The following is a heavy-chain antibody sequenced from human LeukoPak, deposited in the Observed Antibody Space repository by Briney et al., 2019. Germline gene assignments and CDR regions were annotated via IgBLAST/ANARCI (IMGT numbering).Heavy chain of an antibody. J-gene: IGHJ6*03. Sequence: SETLSLTCTVSGGSISSYYWSWIRQPPGRGLEWIGYIYFSGSTNYNPSLKGRVTISVDTSKNQFSLKLSFVTAADTAVYYCARQGLGDTWVYYYMDVWGKGTTVTVSS. D-gene: IGHD2-21*01. V-gene: IGHV4-59*01. CDR3: ARQGLGDTWVYYYMDV. CDR2: IYFSGST. CDR1: GGSISSYY.